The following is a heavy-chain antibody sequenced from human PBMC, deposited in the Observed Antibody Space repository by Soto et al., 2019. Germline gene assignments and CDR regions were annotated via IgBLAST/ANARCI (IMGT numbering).Heavy chain of an antibody. CDR3: AKEKDRIFDY. CDR1: GFTFSNYG. Sequence: QVQLVESGGGVVQPGSSLRLSCAASGFTFSNYGMHWVRQAPGKGLEWVAVIWYDGSNKYYADSVKGRFTISRDNSKNSLYLQMNSLRTEDSALYYCAKEKDRIFDYWGRGTPVTVFS. CDR2: IWYDGSNK. V-gene: IGHV3-33*03. J-gene: IGHJ4*02.